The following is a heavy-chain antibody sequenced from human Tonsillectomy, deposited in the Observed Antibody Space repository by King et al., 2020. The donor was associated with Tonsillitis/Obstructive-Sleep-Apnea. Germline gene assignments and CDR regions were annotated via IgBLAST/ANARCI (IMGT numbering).Heavy chain of an antibody. CDR3: ARQFPDYYDDTGYPYYFDV. CDR1: GVSISSSSYY. V-gene: IGHV4-39*01. J-gene: IGHJ4*02. D-gene: IGHD3-22*01. CDR2: IFYSGST. Sequence: QLQESGPGLVKPSETLSLTCTVSGVSISSSSYYWGWIRQPPGKGLEWIGSIFYSGSTYYNPSLKSRVTISVDTSRNQFSLKLISVTAADTAVYYCARQFPDYYDDTGYPYYFDVWGQGTLFTVSS.